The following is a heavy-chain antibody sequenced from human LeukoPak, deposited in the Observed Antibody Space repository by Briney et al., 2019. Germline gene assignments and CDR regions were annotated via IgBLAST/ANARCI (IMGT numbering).Heavy chain of an antibody. CDR3: ARGRAVAGRWAEYFQH. Sequence: SETLSLTCTVSGGSISSYYWSWIRQPPGKGLEWIGYIYYSGSTNYNPSLKSRVTISVDTSKNQFSLKLSSVTAADTAVYYCARGRAVAGRWAEYFQHWGQGTLVTVSS. CDR2: IYYSGST. J-gene: IGHJ1*01. CDR1: GGSISSYY. V-gene: IGHV4-59*01. D-gene: IGHD6-19*01.